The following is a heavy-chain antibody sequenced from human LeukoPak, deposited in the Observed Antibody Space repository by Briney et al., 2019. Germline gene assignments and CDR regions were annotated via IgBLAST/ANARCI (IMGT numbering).Heavy chain of an antibody. D-gene: IGHD3-10*01. CDR1: GGSISSYY. Sequence: SETLSLTCTVSGGSISSYYWCWIRQPAGKGLEWIGRIYSSGTITYNPSLQSRVTMSVDTSKNEFSLKMSSVTAADTAVYYCTRDSGTTGEVKFDPWGQGTLVAVSS. V-gene: IGHV4-4*07. J-gene: IGHJ5*02. CDR2: IYSSGTI. CDR3: TRDSGTTGEVKFDP.